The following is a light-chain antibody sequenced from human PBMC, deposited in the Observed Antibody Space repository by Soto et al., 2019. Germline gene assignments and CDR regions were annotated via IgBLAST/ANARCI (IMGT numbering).Light chain of an antibody. V-gene: IGKV3-20*01. Sequence: EIVLTQSPGTLPLSPGERATLSCRASQSVASNNLAWYQQKPGQAPRLLIYSASGRATGIPDRFSGSGSGTDFTLTISRLEPEDFAVYYCQQYGSAPWTFGQGTKVEIK. J-gene: IGKJ1*01. CDR1: QSVASNN. CDR3: QQYGSAPWT. CDR2: SAS.